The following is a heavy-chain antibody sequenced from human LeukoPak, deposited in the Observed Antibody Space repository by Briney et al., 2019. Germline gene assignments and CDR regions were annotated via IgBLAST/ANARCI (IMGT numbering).Heavy chain of an antibody. V-gene: IGHV3-74*03. CDR1: GFTFSSHW. D-gene: IGHD2-15*01. CDR3: ARSKSWYSTDALDL. CDR2: INGDGSNT. J-gene: IGHJ3*01. Sequence: GGSLRLSCAASGFTFSSHWMHWVRQAPGKGLVWVSRINGDGSNTTYADSVKGRFTISRDNAKNTLYLQMNSLRAEDTAVYHCARSKSWYSTDALDLSGQGTILSVSS.